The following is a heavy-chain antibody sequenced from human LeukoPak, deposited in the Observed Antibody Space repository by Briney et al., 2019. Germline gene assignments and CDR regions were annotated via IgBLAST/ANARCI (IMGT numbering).Heavy chain of an antibody. CDR2: INHTGST. CDR3: AKAPVWIRLSAGGVFED. CDR1: GGSFSGYY. Sequence: PSETLSLTCAVYGGSFSGYYWSWIRQPPGKGLEWIGEINHTGSTNYNPSLKSRVTISVDTSKNQFSLKLNSVTAADTAVYYCAKAPVWIRLSAGGVFEDWGQGMLVSVSS. J-gene: IGHJ4*02. D-gene: IGHD5-18*01. V-gene: IGHV4-34*01.